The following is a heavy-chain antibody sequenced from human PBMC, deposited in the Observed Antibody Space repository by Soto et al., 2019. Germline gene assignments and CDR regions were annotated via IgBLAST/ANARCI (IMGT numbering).Heavy chain of an antibody. CDR2: ISYDGSNK. D-gene: IGHD2-2*01. Sequence: SLRLSCAASGFTFSTYAMHWVRQAPGKGLEWVAVISYDGSNKYYADSVKGRFTISRDNSKNTLYLQMNSLRLEDTAVYYCARDMRGMDVWGQGTTVTVSS. J-gene: IGHJ6*02. CDR3: ARDMRGMDV. V-gene: IGHV3-30-3*01. CDR1: GFTFSTYA.